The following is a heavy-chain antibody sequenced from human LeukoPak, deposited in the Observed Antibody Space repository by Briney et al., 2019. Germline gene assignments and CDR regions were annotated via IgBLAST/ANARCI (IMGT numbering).Heavy chain of an antibody. V-gene: IGHV4-59*08. CDR2: IYYSGST. CDR3: ARAKYYDFWSGYPRPGGWFDP. J-gene: IGHJ5*02. D-gene: IGHD3-3*01. CDR1: GDSLSSYY. Sequence: SETLSLTCTVSGDSLSSYYWSWIRQPPGKGLEWIGYIYYSGSTNYSPSLKSRVTISVDTSKNQFSLKLSSVTAADTAVYYCARAKYYDFWSGYPRPGGWFDPWGQGTLVTVSS.